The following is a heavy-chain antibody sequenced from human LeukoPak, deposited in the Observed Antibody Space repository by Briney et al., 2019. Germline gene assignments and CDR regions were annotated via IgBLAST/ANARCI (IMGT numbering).Heavy chain of an antibody. V-gene: IGHV1-18*01. Sequence: ASVKVSCKDSGYTFTSYGISWVRQAPGQGLEWMGWISAYNGNTNYAQKLQGRVTMTTDTSTSTAYMELRSLRSDDAAVYYCARSSDSGSYFDYWGQGTLVTVSS. D-gene: IGHD1-26*01. CDR3: ARSSDSGSYFDY. J-gene: IGHJ4*02. CDR2: ISAYNGNT. CDR1: GYTFTSYG.